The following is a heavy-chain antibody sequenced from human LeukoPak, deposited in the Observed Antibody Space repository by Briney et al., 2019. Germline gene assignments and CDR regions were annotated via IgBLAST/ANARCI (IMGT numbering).Heavy chain of an antibody. CDR1: GFTFSSYA. CDR3: AKCTIFGVGTPDY. Sequence: GGSLRLSCAASGFTFSSYAMSWVRQAPGKGLEWVSAISGSGGSTYYADSVKGRFTISRDNSKNTLYPQMNSLRAEDTAVYYCAKCTIFGVGTPDYWGQGTLVTVSS. J-gene: IGHJ4*02. V-gene: IGHV3-23*01. CDR2: ISGSGGST. D-gene: IGHD3-3*01.